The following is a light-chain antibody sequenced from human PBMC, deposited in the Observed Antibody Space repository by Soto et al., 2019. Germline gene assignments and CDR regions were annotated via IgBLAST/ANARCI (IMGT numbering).Light chain of an antibody. CDR1: HSINNY. V-gene: IGKV1-39*01. Sequence: IQMTQSPSSLSASVGDRVIITCRSDHSINNYLNWYQQIPGKVTKLLIYAASTFQSGVPSRFSGSGSGRVFTLTINSLQPEDFATYYCQKSYSTLGTFGRGTRVEI. J-gene: IGKJ2*01. CDR3: QKSYSTLGT. CDR2: AAS.